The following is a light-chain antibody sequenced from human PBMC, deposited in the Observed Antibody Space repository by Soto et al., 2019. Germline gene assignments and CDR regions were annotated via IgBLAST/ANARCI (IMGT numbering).Light chain of an antibody. CDR3: AAWDDSLNGVV. CDR1: SSNIGSNT. CDR2: PNN. V-gene: IGLV1-44*01. Sequence: QPVLTQQPSASGTPGQRVTISCSGSSSNIGSNTINWYQQLPGTAPKLLIYPNNQRPSGVPDRFSGSKSGTSASLAISGLQSEDEADYYCAAWDDSLNGVVFGGGTKLTVL. J-gene: IGLJ2*01.